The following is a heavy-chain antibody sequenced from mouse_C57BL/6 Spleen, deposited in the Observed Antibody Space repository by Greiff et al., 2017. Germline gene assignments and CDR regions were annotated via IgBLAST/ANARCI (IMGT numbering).Heavy chain of an antibody. Sequence: QVQLQQPGAELVKPGASVKLSCKASGYTFTSYWMHWVKQRPGQGLEWIGMIHPNSGSTNYNEKFKSKATLTVDKSSSTAYMQLSSRTSEDSAVYYCAVWLRSFAYWGQGTLVTVSA. CDR3: AVWLRSFAY. D-gene: IGHD2-2*01. V-gene: IGHV1-64*01. J-gene: IGHJ3*01. CDR1: GYTFTSYW. CDR2: IHPNSGST.